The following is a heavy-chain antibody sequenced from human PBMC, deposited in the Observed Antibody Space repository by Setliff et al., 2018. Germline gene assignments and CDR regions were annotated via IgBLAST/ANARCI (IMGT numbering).Heavy chain of an antibody. CDR3: ARGGTFRYFDF. J-gene: IGHJ4*02. CDR1: GGSVGSDFSY. Sequence: SETLSLTCTVSGGSVGSDFSYWTWIRQPPGKGLEFIGYVYYSGTANYSPSLRSRLTISVDTSKNQFSLKLRSVTAADTAVYYCARGGTFRYFDFWGQGAPVTVSS. D-gene: IGHD5-12*01. V-gene: IGHV4-61*01. CDR2: VYYSGTA.